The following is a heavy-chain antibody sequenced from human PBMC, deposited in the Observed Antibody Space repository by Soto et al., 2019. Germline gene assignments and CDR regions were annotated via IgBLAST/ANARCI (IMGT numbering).Heavy chain of an antibody. CDR2: IIPIFGTA. D-gene: IGHD6-6*01. V-gene: IGHV1-69*01. J-gene: IGHJ6*02. CDR3: ARAYSSSSGKYYYYYGMDV. Sequence: QVPLVQSGAEVKKPGSSVKVSCKASGGTFSSYAISWVRQAPGQGLEWMGGIIPIFGTANYAQKFQGRVTITADESTSTAYMELSSLRSEDTAVYYCARAYSSSSGKYYYYYGMDVWGQGTTVTVSS. CDR1: GGTFSSYA.